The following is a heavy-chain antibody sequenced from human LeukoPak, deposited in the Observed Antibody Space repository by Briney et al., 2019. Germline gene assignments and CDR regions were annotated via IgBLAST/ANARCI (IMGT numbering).Heavy chain of an antibody. Sequence: PGGSLRLSCVTSGFPFSTYSMNWVRQAPGKGLEWIASISGSGHASFYTRSVKGRFTISRDNAKNSLYLQMNSLRAEDTAVYYCAKDSSALVRGVMVWWGQGTLVTVSS. V-gene: IGHV3-21*01. CDR2: ISGSGHAS. CDR1: GFPFSTYS. D-gene: IGHD3-10*01. CDR3: AKDSSALVRGVMVW. J-gene: IGHJ4*02.